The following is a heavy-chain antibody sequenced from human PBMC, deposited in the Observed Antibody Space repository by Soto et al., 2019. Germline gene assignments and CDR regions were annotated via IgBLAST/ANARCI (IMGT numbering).Heavy chain of an antibody. J-gene: IGHJ6*02. CDR3: AKGGRDGSYHYYGMDV. CDR2: ISGSGGST. Sequence: PGGSLRLSCAASGFTFSSYAMSWVRQAPGKGLEWVSAISGSGGSTYYADSVKGRFTISRDNSKNTLYLQMNSLRAEDTAVYYCAKGGRDGSYHYYGMDVWGQGTTVTVYS. CDR1: GFTFSSYA. D-gene: IGHD2-15*01. V-gene: IGHV3-23*01.